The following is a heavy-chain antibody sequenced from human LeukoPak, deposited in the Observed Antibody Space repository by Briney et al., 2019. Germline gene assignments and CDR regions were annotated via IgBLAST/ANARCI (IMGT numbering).Heavy chain of an antibody. CDR3: ARRGFCSGGSCFSAHFDF. J-gene: IGHJ4*02. V-gene: IGHV5-51*01. CDR2: VYTGDSDT. CDR1: GYTFTHYW. D-gene: IGHD2-15*01. Sequence: GESLKISCQGSGYTFTHYWIAWVRQMPGKGLEWMGIVYTGDSDTRYSPSFQGQVTISADKSINTAYLQWSSLKASDTAMYYCARRGFCSGGSCFSAHFDFWGQGTLLTVSS.